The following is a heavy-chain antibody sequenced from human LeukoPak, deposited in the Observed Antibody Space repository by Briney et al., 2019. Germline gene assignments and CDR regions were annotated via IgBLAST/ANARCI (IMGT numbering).Heavy chain of an antibody. V-gene: IGHV6-1*01. D-gene: IGHD3-22*01. J-gene: IGHJ3*02. CDR2: TYYRSKWYN. CDR3: ARRPQYSDSSGHYKTDHAFDI. Sequence: SQTLSLTCAISGDSVSSNSAAWNWIRQSPSRGLEWLGRTYYRSKWYNDYAVSVKSRITINPDTSKNQLSLQLNSVAPEDTAVYYCARRPQYSDSSGHYKTDHAFDIWGQGTVVTVSS. CDR1: GDSVSSNSAA.